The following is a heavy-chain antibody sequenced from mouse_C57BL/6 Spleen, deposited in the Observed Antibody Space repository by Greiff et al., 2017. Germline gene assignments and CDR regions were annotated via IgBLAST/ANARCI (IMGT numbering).Heavy chain of an antibody. CDR3: ALTAQATGVYFDY. CDR2: IDPSDSYT. CDR1: GYTFTSYW. Sequence: QVQLQQPGAELVMPGASVKLSCKASGYTFTSYWMHWVKQRPGQGLEWIGEIDPSDSYTNYNQKFKGKSTLTVDKSSSTAYMQLSSLTSEDSAVYHCALTAQATGVYFDYWGQGTTLTVSS. J-gene: IGHJ2*01. D-gene: IGHD3-2*02. V-gene: IGHV1-69*01.